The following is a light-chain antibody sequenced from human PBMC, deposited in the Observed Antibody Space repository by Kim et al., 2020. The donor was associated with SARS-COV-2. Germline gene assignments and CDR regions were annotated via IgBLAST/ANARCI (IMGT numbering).Light chain of an antibody. Sequence: DIQMTQSPSAMSTSVGDRVTITCRASQGVSNYVAWFQQKPGKVPKRLIFGASSLESGVPSRFSGSGYGTEFTLTISGLQPEDFATYYCLQHNSFPYTVGQGAKLEI. CDR1: QGVSNY. J-gene: IGKJ2*01. CDR2: GAS. CDR3: LQHNSFPYT. V-gene: IGKV1-17*03.